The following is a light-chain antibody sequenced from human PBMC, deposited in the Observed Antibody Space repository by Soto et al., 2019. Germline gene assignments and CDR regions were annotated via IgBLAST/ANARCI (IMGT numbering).Light chain of an antibody. CDR2: EVR. Sequence: QSVLTQPASVSGSPGQSITISCIGTSSDVGGYDYVSWYQQHPGKAPKLMIYEVRNRPSGVSNRFSGSKSDNTASLTISGLQAEDEADYYCSSYTSGSTPYVFGTGTKVTVL. V-gene: IGLV2-14*03. J-gene: IGLJ1*01. CDR3: SSYTSGSTPYV. CDR1: SSDVGGYDY.